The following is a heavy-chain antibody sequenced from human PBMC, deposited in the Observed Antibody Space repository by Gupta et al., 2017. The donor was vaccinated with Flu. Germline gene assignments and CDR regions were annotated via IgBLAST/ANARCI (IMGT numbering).Heavy chain of an antibody. CDR1: GGSFSGYY. J-gene: IGHJ4*02. D-gene: IGHD6-19*01. V-gene: IGHV4-34*02. CDR3: SRNTSGWDTYYFDY. Sequence: QVQLQQWGAGLLKPSETLSLTCAVYGGSFSGYYWSWIRQPPGKGLEWIGEINHSGRTNYNPSLKSRITISVDTSKNQFSLKLSSVTAADTAVYYCSRNTSGWDTYYFDYWGQGSLVTVSS. CDR2: INHSGRT.